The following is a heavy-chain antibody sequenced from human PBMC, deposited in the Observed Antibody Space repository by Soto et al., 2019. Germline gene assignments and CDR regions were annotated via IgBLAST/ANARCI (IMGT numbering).Heavy chain of an antibody. J-gene: IGHJ6*02. V-gene: IGHV3-48*02. CDR3: ARTEYSSSSYGMDV. Sequence: EVQLVESGGGLVQPGGSLRLSCAASGFTFSSYSMNWVRQAPGKGLEWVSYISSSSSTIYYADSGKGRFTISRDNAKNSLYLQMNSLRDEDTAVYYCARTEYSSSSYGMDVWGQGTTVTVSS. D-gene: IGHD6-6*01. CDR1: GFTFSSYS. CDR2: ISSSSSTI.